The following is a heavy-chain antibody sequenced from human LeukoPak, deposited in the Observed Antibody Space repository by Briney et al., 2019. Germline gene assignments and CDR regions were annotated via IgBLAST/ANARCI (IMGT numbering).Heavy chain of an antibody. CDR2: ISAYNGNT. V-gene: IGHV1-18*01. D-gene: IGHD6-19*01. CDR1: GHTFTSYG. CDR3: ARVYPGYSSGWYVEALHWYFDL. J-gene: IGHJ2*01. Sequence: ASVKVSCKASGHTFTSYGISWVRQAPGQGLEWMGWISAYNGNTNYAQELQGRVTMTTDTSTSTAYMELRSLRSDDTAVYYCARVYPGYSSGWYVEALHWYFDLWGRGTLVTVSS.